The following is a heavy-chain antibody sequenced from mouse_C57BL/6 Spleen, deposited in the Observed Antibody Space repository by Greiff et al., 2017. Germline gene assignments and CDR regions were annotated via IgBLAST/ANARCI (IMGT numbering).Heavy chain of an antibody. D-gene: IGHD1-1*01. V-gene: IGHV14-1*01. CDR1: GYNIKDYY. CDR2: IDPEDGDT. J-gene: IGHJ3*01. CDR3: TTYYGLIYWFAY. Sequence: VQLKQSGAELVRPGASVKLSCTASGYNIKDYYMHWVKQRPEQGLEWIGRIDPEDGDTEYDPKFQGKATMTADTSSNTAYLQLSSLTSEDTAVYYCTTYYGLIYWFAYWGQGTLVTVSA.